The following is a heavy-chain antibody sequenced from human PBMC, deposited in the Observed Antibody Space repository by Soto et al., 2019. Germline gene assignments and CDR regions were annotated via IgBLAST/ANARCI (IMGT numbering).Heavy chain of an antibody. D-gene: IGHD5-18*01. CDR1: GGTFSSYA. CDR3: ARDLGGGYSYAPDY. V-gene: IGHV1-69*13. Sequence: GASVKVSCKASGGTFSSYAISWVRQAPGQGLEWMGGIIPIFGTANYAQKFQGRVTITADESTSTAYMELSSLRSEDTAVYYCARDLGGGYSYAPDYWGQGTLVTVSS. J-gene: IGHJ4*02. CDR2: IIPIFGTA.